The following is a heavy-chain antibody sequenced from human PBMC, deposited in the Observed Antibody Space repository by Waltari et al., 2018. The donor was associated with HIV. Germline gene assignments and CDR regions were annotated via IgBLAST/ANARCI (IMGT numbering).Heavy chain of an antibody. CDR3: ARRFHWHHSGWYGSDAFDI. V-gene: IGHV5-51*01. Sequence: EVQLVQSGAEVKKPGESLKISCKGSGYSFTSYWIGWVRQMPGKGLEWMGIIYPGDSDTRYSPSFQGQVTISADKSISTAYLQWSSLKASDTAMYYCARRFHWHHSGWYGSDAFDIWGQGTMVTVSS. CDR2: IYPGDSDT. CDR1: GYSFTSYW. D-gene: IGHD6-19*01. J-gene: IGHJ3*02.